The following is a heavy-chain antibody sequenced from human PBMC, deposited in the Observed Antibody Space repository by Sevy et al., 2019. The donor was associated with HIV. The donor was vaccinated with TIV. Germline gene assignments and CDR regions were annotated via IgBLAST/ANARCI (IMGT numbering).Heavy chain of an antibody. CDR2: IIYDGSKK. CDR3: ARDQHDYAGNVRTGWFDP. Sequence: GESLKISCAASGFTFSSYAMHWVRQAPGKGLEWGADIIYDGSKKYYADSVKGRFTISRDNSKNTLYLQMNSLRAEDTAVYYCARDQHDYAGNVRTGWFDPWGQGTLVTVSS. CDR1: GFTFSSYA. J-gene: IGHJ5*02. D-gene: IGHD4-17*01. V-gene: IGHV3-30-3*01.